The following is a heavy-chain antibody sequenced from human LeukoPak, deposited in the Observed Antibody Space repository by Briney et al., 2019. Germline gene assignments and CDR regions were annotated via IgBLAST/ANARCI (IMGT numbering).Heavy chain of an antibody. V-gene: IGHV3-30*04. Sequence: PGRSLRLSCAASGFTFSSYAMHWVRQAPGKGLEWVAVISYDGSNKYYADSVKGRFTISRDNSKNTLYLQMNGLRAEDTAVYYCARGTAYYDILTGYSVWGQGTLVTVSS. CDR3: ARGTAYYDILTGYSV. CDR1: GFTFSSYA. J-gene: IGHJ4*02. D-gene: IGHD3-9*01. CDR2: ISYDGSNK.